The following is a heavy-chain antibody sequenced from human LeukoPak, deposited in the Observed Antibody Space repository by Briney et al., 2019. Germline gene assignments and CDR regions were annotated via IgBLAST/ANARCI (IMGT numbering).Heavy chain of an antibody. CDR1: GYTFTGYY. Sequence: ASVKVSCKASGYTFTGYYMHWVRQAPGQGLEWMGWINPNSGGTNYAQKFQGRVTMTRDTSISTAYMELRSLRSDDTAVYYCARERRRTHDYFDYWGQGTLVTVSS. CDR2: INPNSGGT. CDR3: ARERRRTHDYFDY. V-gene: IGHV1-2*02. D-gene: IGHD3/OR15-3a*01. J-gene: IGHJ4*02.